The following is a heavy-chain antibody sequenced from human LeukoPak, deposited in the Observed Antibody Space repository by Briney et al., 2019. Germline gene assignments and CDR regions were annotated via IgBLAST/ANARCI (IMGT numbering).Heavy chain of an antibody. J-gene: IGHJ6*02. D-gene: IGHD3-9*01. CDR2: FDPEDGET. V-gene: IGHV1-24*01. CDR3: ATDLRLAYYGMDV. Sequence: ASVKVSCEVSGYTLTELSMHWVRQAPGEGLEWMGGFDPEDGETIYAQKFQGRVTMTEDTSTDTAYMELSSLRSEDTAVYYCATDLRLAYYGMDVWGQGTTVTVSS. CDR1: GYTLTELS.